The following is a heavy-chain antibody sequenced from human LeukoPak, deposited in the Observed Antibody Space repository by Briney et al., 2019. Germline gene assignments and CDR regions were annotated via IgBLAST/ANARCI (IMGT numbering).Heavy chain of an antibody. D-gene: IGHD1/OR15-1a*01. CDR3: ASEGSYNWNTVDY. V-gene: IGHV3-11*01. CDR2: IGSSGSTI. Sequence: PGGSLRLSCAASGFTFSDYYMSWIRQAPGKGLEWVSYIGSSGSTIYYADSVKGRFTISRDNAKNSLYLQMNSLRAEDTAVYYCASEGSYNWNTVDYWGQGTLVTVSS. CDR1: GFTFSDYY. J-gene: IGHJ4*02.